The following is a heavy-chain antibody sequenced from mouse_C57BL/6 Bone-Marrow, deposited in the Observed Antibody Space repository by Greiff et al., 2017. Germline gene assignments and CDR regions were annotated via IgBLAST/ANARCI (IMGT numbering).Heavy chain of an antibody. Sequence: VQLQQSGAELVRPGASVKLSCKASGYTFTDYYINWVKQRPGQGLEWIARIYPGSGNTYYNEKFKGKATLTAEKSSSTAYMQLSSLTSEDSAVYFCARRGVLRSYWYFDVWGTGTTVTVSS. CDR2: IYPGSGNT. V-gene: IGHV1-76*01. J-gene: IGHJ1*03. CDR3: ARRGVLRSYWYFDV. CDR1: GYTFTDYY. D-gene: IGHD1-1*01.